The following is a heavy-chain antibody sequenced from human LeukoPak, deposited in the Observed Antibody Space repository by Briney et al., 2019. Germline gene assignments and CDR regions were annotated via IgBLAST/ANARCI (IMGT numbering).Heavy chain of an antibody. V-gene: IGHV3-7*01. CDR2: IKKDGSEK. CDR3: AREGGSGWYSGWFDP. J-gene: IGHJ5*02. D-gene: IGHD6-19*01. CDR1: GFTFSNYW. Sequence: GGSLRLSCAASGFTFSNYWMSWVRQAPGKGLEWVANIKKDGSEKKYVDSVKGRFTISRDNAENSLYLQMDSLRAEDTAVYYCAREGGSGWYSGWFDPWGQGTLVTVSS.